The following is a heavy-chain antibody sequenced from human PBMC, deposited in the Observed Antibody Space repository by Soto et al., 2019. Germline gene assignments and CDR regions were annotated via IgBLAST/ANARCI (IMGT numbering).Heavy chain of an antibody. CDR3: AKCIGDYDFWSGPDGLYYYYGMDV. J-gene: IGHJ6*02. V-gene: IGHV3-30*18. CDR2: ISYDGSNK. Sequence: GSLRLSCAASGFTFSSYGMHWVRQAPGKGLEWVAVISYDGSNKYYADSVKGRFTISRDNSKNTLYLQMNSLRAEDTAVYYCAKCIGDYDFWSGPDGLYYYYGMDVWGQGTTVTVSS. D-gene: IGHD3-3*01. CDR1: GFTFSSYG.